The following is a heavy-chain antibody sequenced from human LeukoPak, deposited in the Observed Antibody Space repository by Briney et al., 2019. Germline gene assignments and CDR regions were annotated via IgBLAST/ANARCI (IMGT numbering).Heavy chain of an antibody. CDR1: GFSFSNYD. CDR2: ISASGSYI. J-gene: IGHJ4*02. D-gene: IGHD3-22*01. Sequence: PGGSLRLSCAASGFSFSNYDMNWVRQAPGKGLEWVSAISASGSYIYYADSVKGRFTISRDNSKNTLYLQMNSLRAEDTAVYYCAKDHGTYYYDSSGYRFDYWGQGTLVTVSS. CDR3: AKDHGTYYYDSSGYRFDY. V-gene: IGHV3-23*01.